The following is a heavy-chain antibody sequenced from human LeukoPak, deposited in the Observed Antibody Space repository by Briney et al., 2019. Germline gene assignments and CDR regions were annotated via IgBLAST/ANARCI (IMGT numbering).Heavy chain of an antibody. CDR1: GFTFSSYA. D-gene: IGHD3-22*01. Sequence: GGSLRLSCAASGFTFSSYAMSWVRQAPGKGLEWVSAISGSGGSTYYADSVKGRFTISRDNSKNTLYLQMNSLRAEDTAVYYCAKMKPRYYDSSGYYYFDYWGQGTLVTVSS. CDR3: AKMKPRYYDSSGYYYFDY. V-gene: IGHV3-23*01. J-gene: IGHJ4*02. CDR2: ISGSGGST.